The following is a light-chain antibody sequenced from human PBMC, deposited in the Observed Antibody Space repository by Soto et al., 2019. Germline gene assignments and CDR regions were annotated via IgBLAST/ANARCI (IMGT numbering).Light chain of an antibody. V-gene: IGLV4-69*02. CDR3: QTWGTGIRV. CDR1: SGHSNYA. CDR2: LNSDGSH. J-gene: IGLJ1*01. Sequence: QLVLTQSPSASASLGASVKLTCTLSSGHSNYAIAWHQQQPEKGPRHLMKLNSDGSHSKGDGIPDRFSGSSSGADRYLIISSLQSEDEGDYYCQTWGTGIRVFGTGTKVTVL.